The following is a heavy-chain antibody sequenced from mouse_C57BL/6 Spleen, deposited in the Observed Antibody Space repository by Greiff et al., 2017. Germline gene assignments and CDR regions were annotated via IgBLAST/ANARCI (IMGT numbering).Heavy chain of an antibody. Sequence: VQLQQSGPELVKPGASVKISCKASGYAFSSSWMNWVKQRPGKGLEWIGRIYPADGDTNYNGKFKGKATLTADKSSSKAYMQLSSLTSEDSAVYFCAKLLRYAMDYWGQGTTVTVSS. J-gene: IGHJ4*01. D-gene: IGHD1-1*01. CDR3: AKLLRYAMDY. CDR1: GYAFSSSW. CDR2: IYPADGDT. V-gene: IGHV1-82*01.